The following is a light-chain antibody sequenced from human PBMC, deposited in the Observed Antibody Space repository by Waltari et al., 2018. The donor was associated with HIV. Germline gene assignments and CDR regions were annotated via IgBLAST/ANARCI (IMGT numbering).Light chain of an antibody. J-gene: IGLJ2*01. CDR1: TPNIGAGYD. Sequence: QSVLTQPPSVSGAPGQRVTISCTGSTPNIGAGYDVHGYQQLPGTAPKLLIYDNSHRPSGVPARFSGSKSGTSASLAITGLQTEDEAEYYCQSYDSSLSGHVLFGGGTILTVL. CDR3: QSYDSSLSGHVL. CDR2: DNS. V-gene: IGLV1-40*01.